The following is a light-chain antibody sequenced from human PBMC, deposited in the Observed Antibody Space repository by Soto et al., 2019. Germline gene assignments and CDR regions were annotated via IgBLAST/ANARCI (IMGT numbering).Light chain of an antibody. CDR3: SSYTTSSTLVV. J-gene: IGLJ2*01. V-gene: IGLV2-14*01. CDR1: SSDVGGYNY. Sequence: QSALTQPASVSGSPGQSITIAYTGTSSDVGGYNYVSWYQQHPGKAPKVMIYEVSHRPSGVSDRFSGSKSGNTASLTISGLQAEDEADYYCSSYTTSSTLVVFGGGTKVTVL. CDR2: EVS.